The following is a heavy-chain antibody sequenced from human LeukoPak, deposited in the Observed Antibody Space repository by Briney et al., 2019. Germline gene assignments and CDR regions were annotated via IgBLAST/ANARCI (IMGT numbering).Heavy chain of an antibody. CDR2: ISGSGGST. J-gene: IGHJ3*02. CDR1: GFTFSSYA. D-gene: IGHD6-19*01. V-gene: IGHV3-23*01. CDR3: ARDADLAVAADAFDI. Sequence: PGGSLRLSCAASGFTFSSYAMSWVRQAPGKGLEWVSSISGSGGSTFYADSVKGRFTISRDNSKNTLYLQMNSLRAEDTAVYYCARDADLAVAADAFDIWGQGTMVTVSS.